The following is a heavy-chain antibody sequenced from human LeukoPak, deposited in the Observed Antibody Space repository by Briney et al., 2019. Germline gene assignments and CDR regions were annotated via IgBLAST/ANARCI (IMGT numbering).Heavy chain of an antibody. V-gene: IGHV3-21*01. J-gene: IGHJ4*02. D-gene: IGHD6-13*01. CDR3: ARDRIAAAGSLPLDY. Sequence: GGSLRLSCAASGFTFSSYGMHWVRQAPGKGLEWVSAISGSGGSTYYADSVKGRFTISRDNAKNSLYLQMNSLRAEDTAVYYCARDRIAAAGSLPLDYWGQGTLVTVSS. CDR1: GFTFSSYG. CDR2: ISGSGGST.